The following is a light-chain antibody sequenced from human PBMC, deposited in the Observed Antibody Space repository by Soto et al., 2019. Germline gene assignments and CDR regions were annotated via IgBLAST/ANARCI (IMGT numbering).Light chain of an antibody. CDR3: SSYAGSSHVV. Sequence: QSVLTQPPSASGSPGQSVTISCTGTSSDVGGYNYVSWYQQHPGKAPKLMISEVNKRPSGVPDRFSGSKSGNTASLTVSGLQAEDEADYYCSSYAGSSHVVFGGGTKLTVL. V-gene: IGLV2-8*01. J-gene: IGLJ2*01. CDR2: EVN. CDR1: SSDVGGYNY.